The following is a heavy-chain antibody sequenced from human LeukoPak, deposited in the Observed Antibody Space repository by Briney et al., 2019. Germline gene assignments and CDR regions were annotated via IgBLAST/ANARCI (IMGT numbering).Heavy chain of an antibody. D-gene: IGHD1-26*01. CDR3: AGSSGSYSGPFDY. CDR1: GFTFSSYA. V-gene: IGHV3-30*01. Sequence: GGSLRLSCAASGFTFSSYAMHWVRQAPGKGLEWEAVISYDGSNKYYADSVKGRFTISRDNSKNTLYLQMNSLRAEDTAVYYCAGSSGSYSGPFDYWGQGTLVTVSS. CDR2: ISYDGSNK. J-gene: IGHJ4*02.